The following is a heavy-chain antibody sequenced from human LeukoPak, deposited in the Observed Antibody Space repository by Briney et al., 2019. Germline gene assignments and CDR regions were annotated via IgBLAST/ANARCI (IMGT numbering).Heavy chain of an antibody. CDR1: GYTFTSYG. Sequence: ASVKVSCKASGYTFTSYGISWVRQAPGQGLEWMGWISAYNGNTNYAQKLQGRVTMTTDTSTSTAYVELRSLRSDDTAVYYCARDLRGYSSSWYLLNYWGQGTLVTVSS. V-gene: IGHV1-18*01. CDR3: ARDLRGYSSSWYLLNY. J-gene: IGHJ4*02. CDR2: ISAYNGNT. D-gene: IGHD6-13*01.